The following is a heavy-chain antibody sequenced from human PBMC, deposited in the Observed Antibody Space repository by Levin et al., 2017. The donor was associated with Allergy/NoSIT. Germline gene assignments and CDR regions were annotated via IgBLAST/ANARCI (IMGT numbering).Heavy chain of an antibody. CDR3: ARGFHSRGAAPGWWYFDL. J-gene: IGHJ2*01. D-gene: IGHD6-13*01. V-gene: IGHV4-34*01. Sequence: SQTLSLTCAVSGGSFNPYYWNWIRQPPGKGLEWIGEINHSGSTNYNPSLKSRVTTSVDTSKKQISLNLSSVTAADTAVYYCARGFHSRGAAPGWWYFDLWGRGTLVTVSS. CDR2: INHSGST. CDR1: GGSFNPYY.